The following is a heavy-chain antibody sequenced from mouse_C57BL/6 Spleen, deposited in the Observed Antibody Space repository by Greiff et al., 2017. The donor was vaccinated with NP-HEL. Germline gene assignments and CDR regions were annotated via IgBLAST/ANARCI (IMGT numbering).Heavy chain of an antibody. CDR3: ARQEGTWFAY. Sequence: EVKLEESGGGLVKPGGSLKLSCAASGFTFSSYTMSWVRQTPEKRLEWVATISGGGGNTYYPDSVKGRFTISRDNAKNTLYLQMSSLRSEDTALYYCARQEGTWFAYWGQGTLVTVSA. J-gene: IGHJ3*01. CDR1: GFTFSSYT. V-gene: IGHV5-9*01. CDR2: ISGGGGNT.